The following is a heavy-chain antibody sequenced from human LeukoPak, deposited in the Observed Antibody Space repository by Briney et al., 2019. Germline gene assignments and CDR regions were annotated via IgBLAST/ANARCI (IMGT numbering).Heavy chain of an antibody. D-gene: IGHD1-26*01. CDR3: ARDGTRYYYYYYMDV. V-gene: IGHV3-48*04. CDR2: ISSSSSTI. CDR1: GFTFSSYS. Sequence: GGSLRLSCAASGFTFSSYSMNWVRQAPGKGLEWVSYISSSSSTIYYADSVKGRFTISRDNAKNSLYLQMNSLRAEDTVVYYCARDGTRYYYYYYMDVWGKGTTVTVSS. J-gene: IGHJ6*03.